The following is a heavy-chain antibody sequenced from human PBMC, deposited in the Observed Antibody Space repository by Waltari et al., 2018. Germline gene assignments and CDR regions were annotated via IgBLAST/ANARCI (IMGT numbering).Heavy chain of an antibody. CDR2: IYHSGTT. V-gene: IGHV4-4*02. J-gene: IGHJ4*02. Sequence: QVQLQESGPGLVKPSGTLSLTCAVSGGSISSSKWWRWVPQPPGKGLEWIGEIYHSGTTNYSPSLKSRVTISVDKSKNQFSLKLSSVTAADTAVYYCARDSIPFCSSTSCYAGGLDYWGQGTLVTVSS. CDR1: GGSISSSKW. D-gene: IGHD2-2*01. CDR3: ARDSIPFCSSTSCYAGGLDY.